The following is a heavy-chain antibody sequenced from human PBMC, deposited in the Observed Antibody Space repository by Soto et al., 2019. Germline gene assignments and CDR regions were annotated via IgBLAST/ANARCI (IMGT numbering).Heavy chain of an antibody. J-gene: IGHJ4*02. D-gene: IGHD2-21*01. CDR2: ISYDGSNK. CDR3: ASYLGDLPVFDY. CDR1: GFTFSSYA. Sequence: QVQLVESGGGVVQPGRSLRLSCAASGFTFSSYAMHWVRQAPGKGLEWVAVISYDGSNKYYADSVKGRFTISRDNSKNTLYLQMNSLRAEDMAVYYCASYLGDLPVFDYWGQGTLVTVSS. V-gene: IGHV3-30-3*01.